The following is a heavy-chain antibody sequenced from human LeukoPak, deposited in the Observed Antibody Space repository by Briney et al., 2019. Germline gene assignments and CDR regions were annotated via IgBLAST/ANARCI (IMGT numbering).Heavy chain of an antibody. CDR2: ISYDGSNK. CDR3: AREGFTSTWLYYYYYMDV. J-gene: IGHJ6*03. D-gene: IGHD6-13*01. Sequence: PGGSLRLSCAASGFTFSSYAMHWVRQAPGKGLEWVAVISYDGSNKYYADSVKGRFTISRDNSKNTLYLQMNSLRAEDTAVYYCAREGFTSTWLYYYYYMDVWGKGTTVTVSS. CDR1: GFTFSSYA. V-gene: IGHV3-30*04.